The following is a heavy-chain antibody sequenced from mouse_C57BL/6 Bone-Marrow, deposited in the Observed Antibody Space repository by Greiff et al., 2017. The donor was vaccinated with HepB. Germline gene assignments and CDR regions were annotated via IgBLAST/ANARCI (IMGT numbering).Heavy chain of an antibody. V-gene: IGHV1-18*01. Sequence: VQLQQSGPELVKPGASVKIPCKASGYTFTDYNMDWVKQSHGKSLEWIGDINPNNGGTIYNQKFKGKATLTVDKSSSTAYMELRSLTSEDTAVYDCAREGTRSEFAYWGQGTLVTVAA. CDR3: AREGTRSEFAY. CDR2: INPNNGGT. J-gene: IGHJ3*01. CDR1: GYTFTDYN. D-gene: IGHD3-3*01.